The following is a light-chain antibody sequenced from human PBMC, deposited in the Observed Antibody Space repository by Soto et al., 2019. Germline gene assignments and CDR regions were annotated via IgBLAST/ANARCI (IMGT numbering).Light chain of an antibody. CDR1: SSDVGGYNY. CDR3: KSYTGINNRV. J-gene: IGLJ3*02. CDR2: EVN. V-gene: IGLV2-8*01. Sequence: QSALTQPPSASGSPGQSVTISCTGTSSDVGGYNYVSWYQQHPGKAPKVMIYEVNKRPSGVPDRFSGSKSGNTASLTVSGLKAEDEADNCCKSYTGINNRVFDGVTKLTVL.